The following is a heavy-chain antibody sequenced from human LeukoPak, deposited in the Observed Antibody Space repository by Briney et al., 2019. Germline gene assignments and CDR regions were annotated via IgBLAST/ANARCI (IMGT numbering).Heavy chain of an antibody. CDR3: ARVRGNYFPDY. J-gene: IGHJ4*02. D-gene: IGHD4-11*01. V-gene: IGHV4-59*01. CDR2: IYYTGST. Sequence: SETLSLTCTVSGGSLSGYYWSWIRQPPGKTLEWIGYIYYTGSTNHNPSLKSRLTISVDTSKNQFSLKLSSVTAADTAIYYCARVRGNYFPDYWGQGTLVTVSS. CDR1: GGSLSGYY.